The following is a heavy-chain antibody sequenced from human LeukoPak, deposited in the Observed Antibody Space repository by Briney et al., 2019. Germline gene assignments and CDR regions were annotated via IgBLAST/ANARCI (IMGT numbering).Heavy chain of an antibody. CDR1: GYTFTSYG. J-gene: IGHJ5*02. CDR3: ARMPRGAVADKCWFDP. V-gene: IGHV1-18*01. CDR2: ISAYSGNT. D-gene: IGHD6-19*01. Sequence: ASVKVSCKASGYTFTSYGISWVRQAPGQGLEWMGWISAYSGNTNYAQKLQGRVTMTTDTSTSTAYMELRSLRSDDTAVYYCARMPRGAVADKCWFDPWGQGTLVTVSS.